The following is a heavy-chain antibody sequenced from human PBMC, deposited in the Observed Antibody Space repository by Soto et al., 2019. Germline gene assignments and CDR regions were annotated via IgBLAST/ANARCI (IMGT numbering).Heavy chain of an antibody. D-gene: IGHD3-9*01. V-gene: IGHV3-23*01. Sequence: EVQLLEYGGGLVQPGGSLRLSCAASGFTFNSYAMSWVRQAPGKGLEWVSDISGGGSRTYYADSVKGRFSISRDNSKNTLYLQMNSLRADDTAIYYCAKERYYDILTGPENDYYYYGMDVWGQGTTVTVSS. CDR1: GFTFNSYA. CDR3: AKERYYDILTGPENDYYYYGMDV. CDR2: ISGGGSRT. J-gene: IGHJ6*02.